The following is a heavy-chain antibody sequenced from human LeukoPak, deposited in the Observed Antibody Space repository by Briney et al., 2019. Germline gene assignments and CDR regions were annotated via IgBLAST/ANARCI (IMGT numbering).Heavy chain of an antibody. J-gene: IGHJ4*02. D-gene: IGHD6-25*01. V-gene: IGHV3-7*01. Sequence: PGGSLRLPCAASGFIFSNHWMNWVRQAPGKGLEWVAKINPDGSAKYYVDSVKGRFTISRDNAKNSLDLQMSSLRVEDTAVYYCLASGGYWGQGTLVTVSS. CDR2: INPDGSAK. CDR3: LASGGY. CDR1: GFIFSNHW.